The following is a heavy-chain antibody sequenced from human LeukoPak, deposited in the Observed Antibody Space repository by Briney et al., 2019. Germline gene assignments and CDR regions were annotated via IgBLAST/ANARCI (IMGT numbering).Heavy chain of an antibody. CDR1: GFTFGSFA. Sequence: GRSLRLSCATSGFTFGSFAMHWVRQAPGKGLEWVAVISYDATGTYYADSVKGRFTISRDNSKNTLYLQMNSLRADDTAVYYCAKDLLRWSFDYWGQGTLVTVSS. D-gene: IGHD4-23*01. CDR2: ISYDATGT. J-gene: IGHJ4*02. V-gene: IGHV3-30*04. CDR3: AKDLLRWSFDY.